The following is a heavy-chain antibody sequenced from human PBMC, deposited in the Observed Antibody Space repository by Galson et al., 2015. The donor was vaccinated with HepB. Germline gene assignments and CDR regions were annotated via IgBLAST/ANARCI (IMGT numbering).Heavy chain of an antibody. V-gene: IGHV3-30-3*01. CDR2: ISYDGSNK. CDR3: AISPDGIQGGFDY. D-gene: IGHD5-18*01. CDR1: GFTFSSYA. Sequence: SLRLSCAASGFTFSSYAMHWVRQAPGKGLEWVAVISYDGSNKYYADSVKGRFTISRDNSKNTLYLQMNSLRAEDTAVYYCAISPDGIQGGFDYWGQGTLVTVSS. J-gene: IGHJ4*02.